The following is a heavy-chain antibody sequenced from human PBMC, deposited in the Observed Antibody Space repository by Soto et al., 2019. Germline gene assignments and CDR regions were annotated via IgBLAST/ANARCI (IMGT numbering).Heavy chain of an antibody. CDR1: GFTFSSYG. Sequence: QVQLVESGGGVVQPGRSLRLSCAASGFTFSSYGMHWVRQAPGKGLEWVAVISYDGSNKYYADSVKGRFTISRDNSKNTLYLQMNSLRAEDTAVYYCAKGLGFGELSPYYYYYGMDVW. V-gene: IGHV3-30*18. D-gene: IGHD3-10*01. J-gene: IGHJ6*01. CDR3: AKGLGFGELSPYYYYYGMDV. CDR2: ISYDGSNK.